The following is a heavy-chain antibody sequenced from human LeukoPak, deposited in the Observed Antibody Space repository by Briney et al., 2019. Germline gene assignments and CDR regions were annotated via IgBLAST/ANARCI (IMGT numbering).Heavy chain of an antibody. J-gene: IGHJ4*02. CDR3: ARDPWYYYDSSGYPEVADY. D-gene: IGHD3-22*01. CDR2: IGSGGSST. CDR1: GFTLSSYW. Sequence: HPGGSLRLSCAASGFTLSSYWMHWVRQAPGKGLVWVSRIGSGGSSTSYADSMKGRFTISRDNAKNSLYLQMNSLRAEDTAVYYCARDPWYYYDSSGYPEVADYWGQGTLVTVSS. V-gene: IGHV3-74*01.